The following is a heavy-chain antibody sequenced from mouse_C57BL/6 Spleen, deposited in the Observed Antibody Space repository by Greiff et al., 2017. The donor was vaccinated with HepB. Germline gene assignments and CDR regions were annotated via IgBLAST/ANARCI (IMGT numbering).Heavy chain of an antibody. CDR1: GYTFTSYW. D-gene: IGHD1-1*01. Sequence: QVQLKQPGAELVRPGTSVKLSCKASGYTFTSYWMHWVKQRPGQGLEWIGVIDPSDSYTNYNQKFKGKATLTVDTSSSTAYMQLSSLTSEDSAVYYCARGGSSPLYYAMDYWGQGTSVTVSS. CDR3: ARGGSSPLYYAMDY. CDR2: IDPSDSYT. J-gene: IGHJ4*01. V-gene: IGHV1-59*01.